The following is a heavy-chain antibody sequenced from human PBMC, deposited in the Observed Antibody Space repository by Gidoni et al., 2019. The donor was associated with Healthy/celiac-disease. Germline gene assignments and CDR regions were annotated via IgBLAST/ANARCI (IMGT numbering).Heavy chain of an antibody. J-gene: IGHJ3*02. CDR3: ARDIGITMVVVATYDAFDI. Sequence: QVQLVQCGAEVKKPGASVTVSGKASGYTLTSYGISWVRQAPGQGLELMGWISAYNGNPNFEPELQGRVTMTTDPSTSTAYIGLRGLRSDDTAVYFCARDIGITMVVVATYDAFDIWGQGTMVPGSS. D-gene: IGHD3-22*01. V-gene: IGHV1-18*01. CDR2: ISAYNGNP. CDR1: GYTLTSYG.